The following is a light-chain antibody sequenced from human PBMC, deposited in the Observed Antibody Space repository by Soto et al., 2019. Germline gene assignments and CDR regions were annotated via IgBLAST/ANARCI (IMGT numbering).Light chain of an antibody. Sequence: MTQSPATLSVSPGERVTLSCRSSQSLVHNDGNTYLSWFLQRPGQSPRRLIYKVSNRESGVPDRFSGSGSGTDFTLKISRVEAEDVGVYYCMQGTHWPPITFGQGTRLEIK. CDR1: QSLVHNDGNTY. CDR2: KVS. J-gene: IGKJ5*01. V-gene: IGKV2-30*02. CDR3: MQGTHWPPIT.